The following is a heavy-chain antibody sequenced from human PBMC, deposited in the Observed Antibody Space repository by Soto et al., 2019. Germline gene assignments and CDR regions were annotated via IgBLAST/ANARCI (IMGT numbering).Heavy chain of an antibody. V-gene: IGHV3-48*01. CDR1: GFTFSRYS. D-gene: IGHD3-10*01. J-gene: IGHJ4*02. CDR2: ISSSSSTI. Sequence: PGGSLRLSCAASGFTFSRYSINWVRQAPGKGLEWVSYISSSSSTIYYADSVKGRFTISRDNAKNSLYLQMNSLRADDTAVYYCARPWFGELFCWGQGTLVTVSS. CDR3: ARPWFGELFC.